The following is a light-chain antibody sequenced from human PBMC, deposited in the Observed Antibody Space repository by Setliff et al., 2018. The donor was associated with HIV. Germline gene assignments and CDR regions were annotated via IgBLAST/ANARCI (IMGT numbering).Light chain of an antibody. CDR3: ASWDDRLSAVV. CDR2: SFS. CDR1: SSNIGRNS. Sequence: QSVLTQPPSASGTPGQRVSISCSGSSSNIGRNSVNWYQQLPGTAPKLIIYSFSHHPSGVSDRFSGSKSGTSASLAISDLQSEDEAVYHCASWDDRLSAVVFGGGTKVTV. J-gene: IGLJ2*01. V-gene: IGLV1-44*01.